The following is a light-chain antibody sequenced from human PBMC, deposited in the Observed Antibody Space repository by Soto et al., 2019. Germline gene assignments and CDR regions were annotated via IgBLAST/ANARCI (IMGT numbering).Light chain of an antibody. V-gene: IGKV3-11*01. Sequence: EIVLTQSPATLSLSPGERATLXXXASQSVSTYLAWYQQKPGQAPRLLIYDASNRATGIPARFSGSGSGTDFTLTISSLEPEDFAVYYCHQRSNGPPWTFGQGTKVDIK. CDR1: QSVSTY. CDR3: HQRSNGPPWT. J-gene: IGKJ1*01. CDR2: DAS.